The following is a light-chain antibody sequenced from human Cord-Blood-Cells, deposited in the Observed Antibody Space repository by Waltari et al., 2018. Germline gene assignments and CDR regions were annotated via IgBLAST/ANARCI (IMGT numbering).Light chain of an antibody. CDR2: AAS. V-gene: IGKV1-6*01. CDR3: LQDYNYPYT. J-gene: IGKJ2*01. CDR1: QGIRND. Sequence: AIQMTQSPSSLSASVGDRVTITCRASQGIRNDLSWYQQKPGKAPKLLIYAASSLQSGVPSRVSGSGSGTDFTLTISSLQPEDFATYYCLQDYNYPYTFGQGTKLEIK.